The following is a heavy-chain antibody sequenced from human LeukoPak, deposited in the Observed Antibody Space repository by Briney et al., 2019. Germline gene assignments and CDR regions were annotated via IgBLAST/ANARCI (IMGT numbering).Heavy chain of an antibody. J-gene: IGHJ3*02. CDR1: GGSISSYY. CDR3: ARDTEDRGVGAFDI. Sequence: SETLSLTCTVSGGSISSYYWSWIRQPAGKGLEWIGRIYTSGSTNYNPSLKSRVTISVDTSKNQFSLKLSSVTAADMAVYYCARDTEDRGVGAFDIWGQGTMVTVSS. D-gene: IGHD1-14*01. CDR2: IYTSGST. V-gene: IGHV4-4*07.